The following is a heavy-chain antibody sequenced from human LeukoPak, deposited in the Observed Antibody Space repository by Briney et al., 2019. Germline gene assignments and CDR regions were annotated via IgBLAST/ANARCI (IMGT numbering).Heavy chain of an antibody. CDR1: GYTFTGYY. Sequence: ASVKVSCKASGYTFTGYYVHWVRQAPGQGLEWMGWINPNSGGTKYAQKFQGRVTMTRDTSITTAYVELSSLRSDDTAVYYCARFLGYCSAGSCYFDYWGRGTLVTVSS. CDR2: INPNSGGT. D-gene: IGHD2-15*01. J-gene: IGHJ4*02. CDR3: ARFLGYCSAGSCYFDY. V-gene: IGHV1-2*02.